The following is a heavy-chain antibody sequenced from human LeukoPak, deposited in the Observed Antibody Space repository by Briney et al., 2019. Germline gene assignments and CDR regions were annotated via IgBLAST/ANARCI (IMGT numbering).Heavy chain of an antibody. CDR3: ARHDTIFGVVIDY. V-gene: IGHV4-39*01. Sequence: SETLSLTCTVSGGSINSANYYWGWLRQPPGKGLEWIGSIYYSETTYDNPSLKSRVTISIETSKNQFSLKLSSVTASDTAVYYCARHDTIFGVVIDYWGQGTLVTVSS. CDR1: GGSINSANYY. J-gene: IGHJ4*02. D-gene: IGHD3-3*01. CDR2: IYYSETT.